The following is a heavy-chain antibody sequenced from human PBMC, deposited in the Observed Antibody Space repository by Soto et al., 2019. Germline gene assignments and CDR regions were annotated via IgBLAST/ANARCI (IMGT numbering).Heavy chain of an antibody. J-gene: IGHJ5*02. Sequence: QVQLVQSGAEVKKPGASVKVSCKASGYTFTSYGISWVRQAPVQGLEWMGWISAYNGNTNYAQKHQDRGTMTTGTYTSKAYMELRSLRSDDAAVYYCARAIRGAVAGTQTVGWFDPWGQGTLVAVSS. CDR2: ISAYNGNT. D-gene: IGHD6-19*01. CDR1: GYTFTSYG. CDR3: ARAIRGAVAGTQTVGWFDP. V-gene: IGHV1-18*01.